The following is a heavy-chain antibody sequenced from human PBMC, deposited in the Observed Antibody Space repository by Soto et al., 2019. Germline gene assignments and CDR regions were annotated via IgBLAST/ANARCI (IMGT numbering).Heavy chain of an antibody. J-gene: IGHJ4*02. CDR2: IKQDGSEK. Sequence: EVQLVESGGGLVQHGGSLRLSCAASGFTCSSYWMSWVRQAPGKGLEWVANIKQDGSEKYYVASVKGRFTISRDNAKNSLYLQMNTRRAEDTAVYYCVGAPPFLKGDFDYWGQGTLVTVSA. V-gene: IGHV3-7*03. CDR1: GFTCSSYW. CDR3: VGAPPFLKGDFDY. D-gene: IGHD1-26*01.